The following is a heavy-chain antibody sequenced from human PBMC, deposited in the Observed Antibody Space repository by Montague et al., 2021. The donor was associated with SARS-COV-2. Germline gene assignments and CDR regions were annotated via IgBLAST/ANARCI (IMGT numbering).Heavy chain of an antibody. CDR2: IYYSGST. CDR1: GGSISSYY. Sequence: SETLSLTCTVSGGSISSYYWSWIRQPPGKGLEWIGYIYYSGSTNYNPSLKSRVTISADTSKNQFSLKLSSVTAADTAVYYCASQVPDFWSGIDYWGQGTLVTVSS. CDR3: ASQVPDFWSGIDY. V-gene: IGHV4-59*01. J-gene: IGHJ4*02. D-gene: IGHD3-3*01.